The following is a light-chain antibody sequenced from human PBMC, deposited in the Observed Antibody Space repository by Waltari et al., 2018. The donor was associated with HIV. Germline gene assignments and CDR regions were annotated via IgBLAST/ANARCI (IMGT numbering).Light chain of an antibody. V-gene: IGLV2-14*01. CDR3: TSYVSSASPE. CDR2: EAT. CDR1: SSDINYENY. J-gene: IGLJ3*02. Sequence: QSALPQPASVSGSPGQSITISCTGTSSDINYENYVSWYQHHPGKAPKVIISEATNLPSGVSSRFSGSKSGNTATLTISGLQAEDEADYFCTSYVSSASPEFGGWTRLTVL.